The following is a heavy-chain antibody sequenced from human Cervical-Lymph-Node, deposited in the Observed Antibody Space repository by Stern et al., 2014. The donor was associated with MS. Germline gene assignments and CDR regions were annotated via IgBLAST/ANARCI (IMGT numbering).Heavy chain of an antibody. CDR1: GRTFTDAW. Sequence: MQLVQSGGGLVKPGESLRLSCAISGRTFTDAWLSWVRQVPGQGLEWVGRIKSKVDGETTDYAAPVKGRFTISRDDSKKTLYLQMNSLKTEDTAVYYCTTDQGYSFGYTKLDYWGQGSLVTVSS. CDR2: IKSKVDGETT. J-gene: IGHJ4*02. CDR3: TTDQGYSFGYTKLDY. V-gene: IGHV3-15*01. D-gene: IGHD5-18*01.